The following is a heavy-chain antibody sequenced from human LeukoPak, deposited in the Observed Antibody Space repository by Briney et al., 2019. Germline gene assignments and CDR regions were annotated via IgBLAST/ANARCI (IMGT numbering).Heavy chain of an antibody. D-gene: IGHD3-10*01. J-gene: IGHJ4*02. V-gene: IGHV4-38-2*02. CDR3: ARAYYYGSGADY. Sequence: SETLSLICTVSGYSISSGYYWGWIRVPPGKGLEWIGEINHSGSTNYNPSLKSRVTISVDTSKNQFSLKLSSVTAADTAVYYCARAYYYGSGADYWGQGTLVTVYS. CDR1: GYSISSGYY. CDR2: INHSGST.